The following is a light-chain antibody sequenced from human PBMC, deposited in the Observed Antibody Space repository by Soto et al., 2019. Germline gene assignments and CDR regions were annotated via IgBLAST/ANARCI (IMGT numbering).Light chain of an antibody. V-gene: IGLV2-11*01. CDR1: SSDVGGYNY. Sequence: QSALTQPRSVSGSPGQSVTISCTGTSSDVGGYNYVSWYQQHPGKAPKLMIYDVSKRPSGVPDRFSGSKSGNTASLTISGLQAEDEADYYCCSYAGSLGAVFGGGTQLTVL. CDR2: DVS. CDR3: CSYAGSLGAV. J-gene: IGLJ7*01.